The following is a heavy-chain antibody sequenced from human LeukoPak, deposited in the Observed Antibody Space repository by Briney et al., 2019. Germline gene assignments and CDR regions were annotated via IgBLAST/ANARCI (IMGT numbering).Heavy chain of an antibody. D-gene: IGHD2-15*01. CDR2: ISSSSSTI. CDR1: GFTFSSYS. J-gene: IGHJ6*02. CDR3: ARGSRRLAYYYYGMDV. Sequence: GGSLRLSCAASGFTFSSYSMTWVRQAPGKGLEWVSYISSSSSTIYYADSVKGRFTISRDNAKNSLYLQINSLRDEDTAVYYCARGSRRLAYYYYGMDVWGQGNTVTVS. V-gene: IGHV3-48*02.